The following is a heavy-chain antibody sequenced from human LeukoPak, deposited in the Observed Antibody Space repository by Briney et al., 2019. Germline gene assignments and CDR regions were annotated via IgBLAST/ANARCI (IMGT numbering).Heavy chain of an antibody. CDR1: GFTFSNYA. V-gene: IGHV3-23*01. Sequence: GGSLRLSCAASGFTFSNYAMSWVRQAPGKGLEWVSTISGSGGSTYYADSVKGRFTISRDNAKSSLYLQLNSLRVDDTAVYYCATYSGAHHKTFDYWGRGTLVTVSS. D-gene: IGHD1-26*01. CDR3: ATYSGAHHKTFDY. J-gene: IGHJ4*02. CDR2: ISGSGGST.